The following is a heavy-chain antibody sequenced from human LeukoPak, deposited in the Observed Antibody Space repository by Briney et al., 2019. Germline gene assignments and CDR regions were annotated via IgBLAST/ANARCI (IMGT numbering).Heavy chain of an antibody. CDR1: GGTFSSYA. Sequence: ASVKVSCKASGGTFSSYAISWVRQAPGQGLEWMGRIIPIFGIANYAQKFQGRVTITADKSTSTAYMELSGLRSEDTAVYYCARAGGVAGTSRRIDYWGQGTLVTVSS. D-gene: IGHD6-19*01. CDR3: ARAGGVAGTSRRIDY. CDR2: IIPIFGIA. J-gene: IGHJ4*02. V-gene: IGHV1-69*04.